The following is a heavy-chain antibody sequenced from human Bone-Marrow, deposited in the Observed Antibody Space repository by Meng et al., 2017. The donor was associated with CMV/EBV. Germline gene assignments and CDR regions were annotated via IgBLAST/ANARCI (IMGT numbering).Heavy chain of an antibody. CDR1: GYSFTSYW. V-gene: IGHV5-51*01. CDR2: IYPGDSDT. J-gene: IGHJ3*02. CDR3: ARGKLGGRGAFDI. D-gene: IGHD1-26*01. Sequence: GGSLRLSCKGSGYSFTSYWIGWVRQMPGKGLEWMGIIYPGDSDTRYSPSFQGQVTISADKSISTAYMELSRLRSDDTAVYYCARGKLGGRGAFDIWGQGTMVTVSS.